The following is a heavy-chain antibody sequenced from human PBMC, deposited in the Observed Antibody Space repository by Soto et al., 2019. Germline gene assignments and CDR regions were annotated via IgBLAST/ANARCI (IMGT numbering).Heavy chain of an antibody. CDR3: TRAQDYGDIGDY. Sequence: EVQLVESGGGLVQPGRSLRLSCTASGFTFGDYAMSWVRQAPGKGLEWVGFIRSKAYGGTTEYAASVKGRFTISRDDSKSIAYLQMNSLKTEDTAVYYCTRAQDYGDIGDYWGQGTLVTVSS. CDR1: GFTFGDYA. D-gene: IGHD4-17*01. J-gene: IGHJ4*02. V-gene: IGHV3-49*04. CDR2: IRSKAYGGTT.